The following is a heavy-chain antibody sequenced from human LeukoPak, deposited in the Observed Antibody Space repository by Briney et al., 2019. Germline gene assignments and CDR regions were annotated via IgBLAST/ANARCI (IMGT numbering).Heavy chain of an antibody. D-gene: IGHD6-19*01. CDR2: INPNSGGT. V-gene: IGHV1-2*02. J-gene: IGHJ6*03. CDR3: ARVVAVTGTPVYYMDV. Sequence: ASVTVSCKASGYIFTGYYMHWVRHAPGQGREWMGWINPNSGGTNYAQKFRGRVTMTRDTSISTAYMDLNRLRSDDTAVYYCARVVAVTGTPVYYMDVWGKGTTVTVSS. CDR1: GYIFTGYY.